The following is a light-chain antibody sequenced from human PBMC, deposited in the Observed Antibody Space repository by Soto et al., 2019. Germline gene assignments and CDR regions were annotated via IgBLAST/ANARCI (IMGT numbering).Light chain of an antibody. J-gene: IGKJ1*01. CDR1: QSVSSSY. V-gene: IGKV3-20*01. CDR2: GAS. CDR3: QQYGSSPVT. Sequence: EIVLTQSPGTLSLSPGERATLSCRASQSVSSSYLAWYQHKPGQAPRLLIYGASSRATGIPDRFSGSGSGTDFTLTISRPEPEDFAVYYCQQYGSSPVTFGQGTKVDIK.